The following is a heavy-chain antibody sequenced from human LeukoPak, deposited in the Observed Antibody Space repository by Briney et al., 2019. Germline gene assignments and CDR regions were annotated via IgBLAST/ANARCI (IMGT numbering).Heavy chain of an antibody. J-gene: IGHJ6*02. Sequence: SETLSLTCTVSGGSISSYYWTWIRQTPGKELEWIGYIYHSGSTNYNPSLKSRVSIPVDTSRNQLSLMLTSVTAADTAVYYCARGGYSSSWSLGMDVWGQGTTVTVSS. V-gene: IGHV4-59*12. CDR1: GGSISSYY. CDR2: IYHSGST. CDR3: ARGGYSSSWSLGMDV. D-gene: IGHD6-13*01.